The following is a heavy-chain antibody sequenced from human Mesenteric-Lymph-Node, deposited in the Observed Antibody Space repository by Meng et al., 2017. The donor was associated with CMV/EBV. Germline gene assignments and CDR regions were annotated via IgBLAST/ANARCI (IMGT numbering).Heavy chain of an antibody. CDR1: GGSFSGYY. CDR3: ARESAERVAEDY. J-gene: IGHJ4*02. V-gene: IGHV4-34*01. CDR2: INHSGRT. D-gene: IGHD3-3*01. Sequence: LTCAVYGGSFSGYYWNWIRQPPGKGLEWIEEINHSGRTNYNPSLKSRVTISVDTSKNQFSLKLSSVTAADTAVYYCARESAERVAEDYWGQGTLVTVSS.